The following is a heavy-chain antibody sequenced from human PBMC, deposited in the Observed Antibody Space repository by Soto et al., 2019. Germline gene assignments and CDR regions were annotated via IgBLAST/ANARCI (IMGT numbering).Heavy chain of an antibody. CDR2: IYSNGIT. V-gene: IGHV4-4*07. J-gene: IGHJ3*02. D-gene: IGHD2-2*01. CDR1: GGSISNYN. CDR3: SREWTYQRAGDDARDI. Sequence: SETLSLTCRVSGGSISNYNWNWIRQSAGKGLEWIGRIYSNGITYYSPSLKSRVTMSVDTFNNQISLKLGSVTAADTAMDYCSREWTYQRAGDDARDIWRRRTSVTVS.